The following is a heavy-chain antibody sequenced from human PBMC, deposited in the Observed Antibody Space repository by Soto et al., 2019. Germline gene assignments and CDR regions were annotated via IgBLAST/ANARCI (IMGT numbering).Heavy chain of an antibody. CDR2: IYSGGST. CDR3: ARGREGVVTAKSDY. V-gene: IGHV3-53*04. D-gene: IGHD2-21*02. Sequence: EVQLVESGGGLVQPGGSLRLSCAASGFTVSSNYMSWVRQAPGKGLEWVSVIYSGGSTYYADSVKGRFTISRHNSTNTLYLQMNSLRAEDTAVYYCARGREGVVTAKSDYWGQGTLVTVSS. CDR1: GFTVSSNY. J-gene: IGHJ4*02.